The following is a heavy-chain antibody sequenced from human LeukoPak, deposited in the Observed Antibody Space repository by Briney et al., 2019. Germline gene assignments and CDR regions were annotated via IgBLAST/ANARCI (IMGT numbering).Heavy chain of an antibody. CDR1: GGSISSYY. V-gene: IGHV4-59*01. Sequence: SETLSLTCTVSGGSISSYYWSWIRQPPGKGLEWIGYIYYSGSTNYNPSLKSRVTISVDTSKNQFSLKLSSVTAADTAVYYCAGGVLAYCGGDCYDDAFDIWGQGTMVTVSS. CDR3: AGGVLAYCGGDCYDDAFDI. J-gene: IGHJ3*02. D-gene: IGHD2-21*02. CDR2: IYYSGST.